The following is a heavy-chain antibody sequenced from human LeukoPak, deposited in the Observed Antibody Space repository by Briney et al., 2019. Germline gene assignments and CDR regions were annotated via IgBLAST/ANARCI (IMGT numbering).Heavy chain of an antibody. CDR3: ARDPLRGYSGYDFDY. CDR2: INHSGST. Sequence: SETLSLTCAVYGGSFSGYYWSGIRQPPGKGLEWIGEINHSGSTNYNPSLKSRVTISVDTSKNQFSLKLSSVTAADTAVYYCARDPLRGYSGYDFDYWGQGTLVTVSS. J-gene: IGHJ4*02. D-gene: IGHD5-12*01. CDR1: GGSFSGYY. V-gene: IGHV4-34*01.